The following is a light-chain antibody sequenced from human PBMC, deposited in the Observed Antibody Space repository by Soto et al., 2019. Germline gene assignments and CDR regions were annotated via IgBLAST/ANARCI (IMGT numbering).Light chain of an antibody. CDR3: QHADSFPLIT. CDR1: EDISTW. CDR2: AAS. V-gene: IGKV1-12*01. Sequence: DIQMTQSPSYGSASVGDRVTITCRSSEDISTWLAWYQQKPGKAPKLLIYAASSLQSGVPSRFSGSGSGTDFTLTISSLQPEDFATYYCQHADSFPLITFGQGTRLEIK. J-gene: IGKJ5*01.